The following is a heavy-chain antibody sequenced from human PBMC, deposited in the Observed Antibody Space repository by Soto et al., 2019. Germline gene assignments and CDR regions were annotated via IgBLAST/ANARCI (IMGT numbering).Heavy chain of an antibody. V-gene: IGHV3-9*01. CDR3: AKDMRGGSSSSRYYYGLDV. Sequence: EVQLVESGGGLVQPGRSLRLSCAASGFTFDDYAMHWVRQAPGKGLEWVSVISGNSGTIVYADSVKGRFTISRDNAKNSLYLQMNSLRGEDTALYYCAKDMRGGSSSSRYYYGLDVWGQGTTVTVSS. CDR2: ISGNSGTI. D-gene: IGHD6-13*01. J-gene: IGHJ6*02. CDR1: GFTFDDYA.